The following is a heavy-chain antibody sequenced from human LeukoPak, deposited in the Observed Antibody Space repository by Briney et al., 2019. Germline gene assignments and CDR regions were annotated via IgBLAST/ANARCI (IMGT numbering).Heavy chain of an antibody. J-gene: IGHJ3*02. CDR2: IYYSGST. V-gene: IGHV4-59*08. Sequence: PSETLSLTCTVSGGSISSYYWSWIRQPPGKGLEWIGYIYYSGSTNYNPSLKSRVTISVDTSKNQFSLKLSSVTAADTAVYYCAPYPGTDAFDIWGQGTMVTVSS. CDR3: APYPGTDAFDI. CDR1: GGSISSYY. D-gene: IGHD3-10*01.